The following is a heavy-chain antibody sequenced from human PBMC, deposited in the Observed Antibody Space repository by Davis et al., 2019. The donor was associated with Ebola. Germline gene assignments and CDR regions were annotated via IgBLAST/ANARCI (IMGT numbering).Heavy chain of an antibody. CDR2: ISSSSSYI. D-gene: IGHD3-3*01. J-gene: IGHJ4*02. CDR1: GFTFSSYS. V-gene: IGHV3-21*05. CDR3: ARDEHITIFGVVTLDY. Sequence: GGSLRLSCAASGFTFSSYSMNWVRQAPGKGLEWVSYISSSSSYIYYADSVKGRFTISRDNAKNSLYLQMNSLRAEDTAVYYCARDEHITIFGVVTLDYWGQGTLVTVSS.